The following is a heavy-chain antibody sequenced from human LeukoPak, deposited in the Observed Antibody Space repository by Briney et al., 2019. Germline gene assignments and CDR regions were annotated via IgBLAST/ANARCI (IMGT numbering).Heavy chain of an antibody. V-gene: IGHV1-2*02. J-gene: IGHJ4*02. CDR3: ARDLGHYYDSSGYYFDY. D-gene: IGHD3-22*01. CDR1: GYTFTGYY. Sequence: ASVKVSCKASGYTFTGYYMHWVRQAPGQGLEWMGWINPNSGGTNYAQKLQGRVTMTTDTSTSTAYMELRSLRSDDTAVYYCARDLGHYYDSSGYYFDYWGQGTLVTVSS. CDR2: INPNSGGT.